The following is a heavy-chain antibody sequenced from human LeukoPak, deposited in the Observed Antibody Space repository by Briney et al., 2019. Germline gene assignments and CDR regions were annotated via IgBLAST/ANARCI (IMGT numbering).Heavy chain of an antibody. CDR3: ARVEGVLWFGELLWVGAFDI. D-gene: IGHD3-10*01. Sequence: GASVRVSCKASGYTFTDYYIHWVRQAPGQGLEWMGWINPNSDYTFYAQKFQGRVTLTRDTSISTVYMELSRLRSDDTAVYYCARVEGVLWFGELLWVGAFDIWGQGTMVTVSS. J-gene: IGHJ3*02. V-gene: IGHV1-2*02. CDR1: GYTFTDYY. CDR2: INPNSDYT.